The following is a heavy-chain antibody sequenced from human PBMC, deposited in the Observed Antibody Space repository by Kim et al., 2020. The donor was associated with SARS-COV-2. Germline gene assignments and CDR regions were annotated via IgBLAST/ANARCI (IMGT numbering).Heavy chain of an antibody. CDR3: ARHKGLEF. Sequence: GGSLRLSCAASGFTFSTYWMTWVRQAPGKGLEWVANIKHDGSKKYYVDSVKGRFTISRDNAKNSLYLQMNSLRAEDTAVYFCARHKGLEFWGQGTLVTVS. D-gene: IGHD1-1*01. V-gene: IGHV3-7*01. CDR2: IKHDGSKK. CDR1: GFTFSTYW. J-gene: IGHJ4*02.